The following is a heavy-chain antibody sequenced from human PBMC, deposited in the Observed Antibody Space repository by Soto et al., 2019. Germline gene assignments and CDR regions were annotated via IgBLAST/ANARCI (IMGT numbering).Heavy chain of an antibody. D-gene: IGHD2-15*01. Sequence: QVQLQESGPGLVKPSQTLSLSCTVSGGSISSGGYYWSWIRQHPGKGLEWIGYIYYSGSTYYNPSLKSRVTISVDTSKNQFSLNLISVTAADTAVYYCAREAVSFNHFDYWGQGTLVTVSS. V-gene: IGHV4-31*03. CDR3: AREAVSFNHFDY. CDR2: IYYSGST. J-gene: IGHJ4*02. CDR1: GGSISSGGYY.